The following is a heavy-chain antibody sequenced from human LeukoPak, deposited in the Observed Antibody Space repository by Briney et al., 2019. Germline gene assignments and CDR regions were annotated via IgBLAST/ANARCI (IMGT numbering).Heavy chain of an antibody. D-gene: IGHD2-15*01. V-gene: IGHV1-18*01. CDR1: GYTFTSYG. CDR3: ARGPKYCSGGSCYTFYYYYYMDV. J-gene: IGHJ6*03. Sequence: ASVKVSCKASGYTFTSYGISWVRQAPGQGLEWMGWISACNGNTNYAQKLQGRVTMTTDTSTSTAYMELRSLRSDDTAVYYCARGPKYCSGGSCYTFYYYYYMDVWGKGTTVTISS. CDR2: ISACNGNT.